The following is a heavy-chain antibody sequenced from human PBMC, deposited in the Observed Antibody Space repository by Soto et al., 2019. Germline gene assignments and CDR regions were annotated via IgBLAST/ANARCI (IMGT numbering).Heavy chain of an antibody. Sequence: GGSLRLSCAASGFTFNTYGMHWVRQAPGKGLEWVAVISYDGSNKYYADSVKGRFTISRDNSKNTLYLQMNSLRAEDTAVYYCAKDQHGDYAYYYYGMDVWGQGTTVTVSS. CDR3: AKDQHGDYAYYYYGMDV. V-gene: IGHV3-30*18. D-gene: IGHD4-17*01. J-gene: IGHJ6*02. CDR2: ISYDGSNK. CDR1: GFTFNTYG.